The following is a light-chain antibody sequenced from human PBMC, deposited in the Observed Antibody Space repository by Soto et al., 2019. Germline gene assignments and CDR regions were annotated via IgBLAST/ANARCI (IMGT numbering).Light chain of an antibody. V-gene: IGKV3-20*01. CDR3: QQYDNSPET. CDR2: GAS. J-gene: IGKJ1*01. Sequence: LLTQSPCILALSPGERATLSCRASQSISRRFIAWYQQKPGQAPRLLISGASGRATGIPDRFSASGSGTDFTLTIRGLAPEDFALYYCQQYDNSPETFGQGTKVDIK. CDR1: QSISRRF.